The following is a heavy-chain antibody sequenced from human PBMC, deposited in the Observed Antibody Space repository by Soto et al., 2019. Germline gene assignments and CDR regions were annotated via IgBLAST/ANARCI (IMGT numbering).Heavy chain of an antibody. Sequence: AGGAPRLSRAGSGFTFRSYGMHWGRQAPGKGLEWVAVISYDGTDKYYGASVKGRFTISRDDSKNTLYLQMNSLRVEDTAIYYCAKTAGYDYVWGSSGLDPWGQGTLVTVSS. D-gene: IGHD3-16*01. CDR2: ISYDGTDK. CDR1: GFTFRSYG. CDR3: AKTAGYDYVWGSSGLDP. J-gene: IGHJ5*02. V-gene: IGHV3-30*18.